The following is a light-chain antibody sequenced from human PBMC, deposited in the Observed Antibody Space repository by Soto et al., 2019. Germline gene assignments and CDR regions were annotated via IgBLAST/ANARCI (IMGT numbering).Light chain of an antibody. CDR2: DVS. Sequence: QSALTQPRSVSGSPGQSVTISCTGTSSDVGGYNYVSWYQQHPGKAPKLMIYDVSKRPSGVPDRLSGSKSGNTASLTISGLQAEDEADYYCGAYAGSYTPFVFGTGTKLTVL. J-gene: IGLJ1*01. CDR1: SSDVGGYNY. CDR3: GAYAGSYTPFV. V-gene: IGLV2-11*01.